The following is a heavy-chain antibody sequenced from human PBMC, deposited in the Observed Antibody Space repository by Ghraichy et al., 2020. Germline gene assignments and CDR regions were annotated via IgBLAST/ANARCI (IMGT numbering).Heavy chain of an antibody. J-gene: IGHJ4*02. CDR3: ARSAGYYDSSGPVGYFDY. CDR2: INHSGST. CDR1: GGSFSGYY. Sequence: ESLNISCAVYGGSFSGYYWSWIRQPPGKGLEWIGEINHSGSTNYNPSLKSRVTISVDTSKNQFSLKLSSVTAADTAVYYCARSAGYYDSSGPVGYFDYWGQGTLVTVSS. V-gene: IGHV4-34*01. D-gene: IGHD3-22*01.